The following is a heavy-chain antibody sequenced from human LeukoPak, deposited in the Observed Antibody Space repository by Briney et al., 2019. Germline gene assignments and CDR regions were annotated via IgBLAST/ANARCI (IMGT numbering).Heavy chain of an antibody. CDR1: GGTFNTYA. V-gene: IGHV1-69*05. CDR2: IIPIFGTS. D-gene: IGHD3-10*01. CDR3: ARVPTMVRGVSRFEFDP. Sequence: SVKVSCKASGGTFNTYAISWVRQAPGRGLEWMGRIIPIFGTSNYAQKFQGRVAITTDESTTTAYMELSSLRSEDTAVYYCARVPTMVRGVSRFEFDPWGQGTLVTVSS. J-gene: IGHJ5*02.